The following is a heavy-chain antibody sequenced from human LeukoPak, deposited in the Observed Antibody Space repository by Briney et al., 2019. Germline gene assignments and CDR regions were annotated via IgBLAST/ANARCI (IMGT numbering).Heavy chain of an antibody. V-gene: IGHV4-31*03. CDR2: IYYSGST. J-gene: IGHJ6*02. D-gene: IGHD2-21*02. Sequence: PSETLSLTCTVSGGSISSGSCYWSWIRQHPGKGLEWIGYIYYSGSTYYNPSLKSRITISVDTSKNQFSLKLSSVAAADTAVYYCARVKTTILYGMDVWGQGTTVTVSS. CDR3: ARVKTTILYGMDV. CDR1: GGSISSGSCY.